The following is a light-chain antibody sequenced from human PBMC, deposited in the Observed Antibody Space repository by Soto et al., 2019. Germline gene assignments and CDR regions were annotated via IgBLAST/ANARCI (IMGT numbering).Light chain of an antibody. Sequence: QSALTQPASVSGSPGQSITISCTGTSTDIGGYRYVSWYQQHPGKVPKLIIYEVNNRPSGVSDRFSGSKSDNTASLTISGLQAEDGADYYCSSYRTISTLVFGGGTKVTVL. J-gene: IGLJ3*02. CDR2: EVN. CDR1: STDIGGYRY. V-gene: IGLV2-14*01. CDR3: SSYRTISTLV.